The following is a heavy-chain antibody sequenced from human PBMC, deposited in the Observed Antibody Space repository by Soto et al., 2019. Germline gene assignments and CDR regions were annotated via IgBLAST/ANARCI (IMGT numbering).Heavy chain of an antibody. CDR3: ARDRCTSDGCYARLDD. J-gene: IGHJ4*02. D-gene: IGHD2-8*02. CDR2: INPNSGGT. CDR1: GYTFTAYY. V-gene: IGHV1-2*02. Sequence: ASVKVSCKASGYTFTAYYVHWVRQAPGQGLEWMGWINPNSGGTNYAQKFQGEFTMTSDTSISTAYMELSSLRSDDTAVYYCARDRCTSDGCYARLDDWGQGTLVTVSS.